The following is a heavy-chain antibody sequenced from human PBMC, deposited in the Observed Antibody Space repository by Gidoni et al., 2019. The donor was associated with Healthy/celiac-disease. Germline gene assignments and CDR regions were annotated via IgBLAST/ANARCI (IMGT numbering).Heavy chain of an antibody. Sequence: QVQLVQSGAEVKKPGASVQVSCKASGYPFTGYYMHGVRQAPGQGLEWMGWINPNSGGTNYAQKFQGRVTMTRDTSISTAYMELSRLRSDDTAVYYCARVSFDSSGYYPPYYFDYWGQGTLVTVSS. CDR3: ARVSFDSSGYYPPYYFDY. V-gene: IGHV1-2*02. CDR2: INPNSGGT. J-gene: IGHJ4*02. D-gene: IGHD3-22*01. CDR1: GYPFTGYY.